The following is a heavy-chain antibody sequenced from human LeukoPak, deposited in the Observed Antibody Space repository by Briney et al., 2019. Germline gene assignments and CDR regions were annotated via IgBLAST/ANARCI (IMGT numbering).Heavy chain of an antibody. CDR3: TTFFDYTNDY. CDR2: TRSKADNYAT. V-gene: IGHV3-73*01. J-gene: IGHJ4*02. Sequence: PGGSLRLSCAASGFTFSASVTHWVRQASGKGLEWVGRTRSKADNYATAYAASVNGRFTISRDDSKNTAYLQMNSLKTEDTALYYCTTFFDYTNDYWGQGTLVTVSS. CDR1: GFTFSASV. D-gene: IGHD4-11*01.